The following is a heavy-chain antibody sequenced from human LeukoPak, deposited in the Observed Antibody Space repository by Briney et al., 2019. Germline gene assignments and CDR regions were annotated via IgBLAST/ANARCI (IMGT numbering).Heavy chain of an antibody. D-gene: IGHD5-12*01. CDR1: GFTFSSYG. CDR3: ARKTDIVATIDY. Sequence: PGGSLRLSCAASGFTFSSYGMHRVRQAPGKGLEWVAVISYDGSNKYYADSVKGRFTISRDNSKNTLYLQMNSLRAEDTAVYYCARKTDIVATIDYWGQGTLVTVSS. J-gene: IGHJ4*02. V-gene: IGHV3-30*03. CDR2: ISYDGSNK.